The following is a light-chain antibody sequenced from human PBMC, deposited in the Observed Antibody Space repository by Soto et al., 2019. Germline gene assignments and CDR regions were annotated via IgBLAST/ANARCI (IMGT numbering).Light chain of an antibody. CDR1: QSVTSW. V-gene: IGKV1-5*03. Sequence: DIQMTQSPSTLSASVGDRVTIACRASQSVTSWLAWYQQKPEKAPKLLIYKASTLESGVPSRFSGSGAGTQFTLTISSLQPDDFATYFCQQYDTFPVTLGQGTKVEIK. CDR2: KAS. J-gene: IGKJ1*01. CDR3: QQYDTFPVT.